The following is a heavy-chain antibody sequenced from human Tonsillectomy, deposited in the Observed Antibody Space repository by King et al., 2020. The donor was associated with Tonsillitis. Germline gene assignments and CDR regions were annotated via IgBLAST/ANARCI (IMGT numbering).Heavy chain of an antibody. J-gene: IGHJ4*02. V-gene: IGHV3-15*01. CDR3: TTVEGYSGYDPLDY. CDR1: GFTFSNAW. D-gene: IGHD5-12*01. Sequence: VQLMESGGGLVKPGGSLRLSCAASGFTFSNAWMSWVRQAPGKGLEWVGRIKSKTDGGTTDYAAPVKGRFTISRDDSKNTLYLQMNSLKTEDTAVYYCTTVEGYSGYDPLDYWGQGTLVTVSS. CDR2: IKSKTDGGTT.